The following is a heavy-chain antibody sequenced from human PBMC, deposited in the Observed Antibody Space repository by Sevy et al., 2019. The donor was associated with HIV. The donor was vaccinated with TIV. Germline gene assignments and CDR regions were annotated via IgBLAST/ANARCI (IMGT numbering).Heavy chain of an antibody. CDR2: IKSKTDGGTT. V-gene: IGHV3-15*01. J-gene: IGHJ3*02. D-gene: IGHD6-19*01. CDR3: TTSTLDSSGWGAFDI. CDR1: GFTFSNAW. Sequence: GGSLRLSCAASGFTFSNAWMSWVRQAPGKGLEWVGRIKSKTDGGTTDYAAPVKGRFTSSRDDSKNTLYLQMNSLKTEDTAVYYCTTSTLDSSGWGAFDIWGQGTMVTVSS.